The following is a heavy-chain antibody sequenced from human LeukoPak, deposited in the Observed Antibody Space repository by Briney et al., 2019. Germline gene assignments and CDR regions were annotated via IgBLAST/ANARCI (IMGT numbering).Heavy chain of an antibody. J-gene: IGHJ3*02. Sequence: SVKVSCKASGGTFSSYAISWVRRAPGQGLEWMGGIIPIFGTANYAQKFQGRVTITADKSTSTAYMELSSLRSEDTAVYYCARVGDSSGYYQAAFDIWGQGTMVTVSS. D-gene: IGHD3-22*01. CDR1: GGTFSSYA. CDR2: IIPIFGTA. CDR3: ARVGDSSGYYQAAFDI. V-gene: IGHV1-69*06.